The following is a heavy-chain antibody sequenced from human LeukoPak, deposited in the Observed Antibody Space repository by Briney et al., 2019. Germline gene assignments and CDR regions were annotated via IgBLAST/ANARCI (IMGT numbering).Heavy chain of an antibody. Sequence: SETLSLTCTVSGGSIFSYYWSWIRQSPGKGLEWIGYVYNGGSTNYNPSLKSRVTILVDMSKNQFSLRLSSMTAADTAVYYCARHTASNYYDSSGYYRGAIDYWGQGTLVTVSS. CDR2: VYNGGST. CDR1: GGSIFSYY. V-gene: IGHV4-59*01. CDR3: ARHTASNYYDSSGYYRGAIDY. D-gene: IGHD3-22*01. J-gene: IGHJ4*02.